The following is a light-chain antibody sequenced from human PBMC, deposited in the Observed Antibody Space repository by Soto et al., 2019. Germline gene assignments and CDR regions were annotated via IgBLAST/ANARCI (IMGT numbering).Light chain of an antibody. CDR3: LQYNVYPLS. Sequence: DIQMTQSPSTLSASVGDRVTITCRARQNINRWLAWYQQRPGKAPNLLIHKASTLEVGVPSRFSGSASGTEFTLTISSLQRDDFAVYFCLQYNVYPLSFGGGTKVEIK. V-gene: IGKV1-5*03. J-gene: IGKJ4*01. CDR1: QNINRW. CDR2: KAS.